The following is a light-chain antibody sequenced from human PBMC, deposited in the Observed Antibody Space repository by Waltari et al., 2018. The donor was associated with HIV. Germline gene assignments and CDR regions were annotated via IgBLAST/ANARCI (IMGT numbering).Light chain of an antibody. CDR2: DAS. CDR3: QHRSSWLPYT. J-gene: IGKJ2*01. Sequence: EIVLTQSPATLSLSPGERATLSCRASQSVSDYLAWYQQKPGQAPRLLIYDASNRATGIPARFSGSGSGTDFTFTISSLEPEDFAVYYCQHRSSWLPYTFGQGTKLEIK. V-gene: IGKV3-11*01. CDR1: QSVSDY.